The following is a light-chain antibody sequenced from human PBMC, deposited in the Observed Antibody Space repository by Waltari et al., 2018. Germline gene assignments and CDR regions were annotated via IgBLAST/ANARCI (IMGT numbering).Light chain of an antibody. Sequence: QSVLTQPPSVSGAPGQRVTISCTGSSSNLGAGYDVHWYQHLPGTAPKLLIYVNTNRPSGVPDRFSASKSGTSASLAITGLQAEDEADYYCQSYDSSLTAWVFGGGTKLTVL. CDR2: VNT. J-gene: IGLJ3*02. CDR1: SSNLGAGYD. V-gene: IGLV1-40*01. CDR3: QSYDSSLTAWV.